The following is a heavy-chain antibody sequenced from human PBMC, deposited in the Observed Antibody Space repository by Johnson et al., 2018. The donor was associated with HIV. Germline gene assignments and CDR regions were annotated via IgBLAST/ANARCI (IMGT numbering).Heavy chain of an antibody. J-gene: IGHJ3*02. CDR1: GFTFSDSS. D-gene: IGHD5-12*01. V-gene: IGHV3-11*04. Sequence: QLQLVESGGGVVQPGRSLRLSCAASGFTFSDSSMNWIRQAPGKGLEWVSYITPSCTPIYNADSVKGRFTISRDNAKNSLYLQMNSLRVEDTAVYYCARDESGYDEGFDAFDIWGQGTMVTVSS. CDR2: ITPSCTPI. CDR3: ARDESGYDEGFDAFDI.